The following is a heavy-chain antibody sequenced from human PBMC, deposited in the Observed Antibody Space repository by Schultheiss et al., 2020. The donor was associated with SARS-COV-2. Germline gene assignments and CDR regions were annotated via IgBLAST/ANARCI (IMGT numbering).Heavy chain of an antibody. CDR3: ARIKYSSSWYDWFDP. CDR1: GYSFTSYW. Sequence: GGSLRLSCKGSGYSFTSYWIGWVRQMPGKGLEWMGIIYPGDSDTNYSPSFQGHVTISADKSISTAYLQWSSLKASDTAMYYCARIKYSSSWYDWFDPWGQGTLVTVSS. D-gene: IGHD6-13*01. J-gene: IGHJ5*02. CDR2: IYPGDSDT. V-gene: IGHV5-51*01.